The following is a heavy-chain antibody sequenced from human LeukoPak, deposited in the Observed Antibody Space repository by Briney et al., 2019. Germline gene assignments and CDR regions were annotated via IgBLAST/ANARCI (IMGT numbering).Heavy chain of an antibody. D-gene: IGHD5-24*01. CDR3: ARVEMATIGFDY. CDR1: GGSISSSSYY. Sequence: SETLSLTCTVSGGSISSSSYYWGWIRQPPGKGLEWIGSIYYSGGTYYNPSLKSRVTISVDTSKNQFSLKLSSVTAADTAVYYCARVEMATIGFDYWGQGTLVTVSS. CDR2: IYYSGGT. V-gene: IGHV4-39*01. J-gene: IGHJ4*02.